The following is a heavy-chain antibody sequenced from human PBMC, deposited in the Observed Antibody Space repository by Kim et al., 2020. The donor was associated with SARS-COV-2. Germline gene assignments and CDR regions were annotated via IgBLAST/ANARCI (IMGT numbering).Heavy chain of an antibody. D-gene: IGHD2-21*02. Sequence: SQKFQGRVTITRDTSASTAYMELSSLRSEDTAVYYCARVSSIVVVTAFDYWGQGTLVTVSS. V-gene: IGHV1-3*01. CDR3: ARVSSIVVVTAFDY. J-gene: IGHJ4*02.